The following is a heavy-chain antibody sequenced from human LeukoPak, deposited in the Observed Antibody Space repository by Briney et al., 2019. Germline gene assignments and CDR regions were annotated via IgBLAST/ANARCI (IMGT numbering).Heavy chain of an antibody. J-gene: IGHJ5*02. V-gene: IGHV4-39*01. CDR1: GGSISSSSYY. CDR3: ARLVDFWSSSVRFDP. D-gene: IGHD3-3*01. Sequence: SETLSLTCTVSGGSISSSSYYWGWIRQPPGKGLEWVGSIYYSGSTYYNPSLKSRVTISVDTSKNQFSLKLSSVTAADTAVYYCARLVDFWSSSVRFDPWGQGTLVTVSS. CDR2: IYYSGST.